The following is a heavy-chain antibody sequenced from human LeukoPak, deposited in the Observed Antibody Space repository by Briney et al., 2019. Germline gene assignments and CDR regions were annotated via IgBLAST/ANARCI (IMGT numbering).Heavy chain of an antibody. CDR1: GGSISSYY. V-gene: IGHV4-59*01. CDR3: ARDQGGSGNRYYFDY. Sequence: PSETLSLTCTVSGGSISSYYWSWIRQPPGKGLEWIGYIYYSGSTNYNPSLKSRVTISVETSKDQFSLKLSSVPAADTAVYYCARDQGGSGNRYYFDYWGQGTLVTVSS. D-gene: IGHD3-10*01. J-gene: IGHJ4*02. CDR2: IYYSGST.